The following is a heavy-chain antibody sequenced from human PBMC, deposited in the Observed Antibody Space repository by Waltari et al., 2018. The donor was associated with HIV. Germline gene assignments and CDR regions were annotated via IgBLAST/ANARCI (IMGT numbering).Heavy chain of an antibody. D-gene: IGHD1-7*01. Sequence: QVQLVQSGGEVRQFVEPVKVACKASVYGFTRSGFTWVRQAPGQGLEWMAWNSEYTGNAKYAPNVQGRVTLTTDPPTATVYMELRSLGPDDTAVYYCARGSGNYARNALDVWGQGTMVTVSS. CDR2: NSEYTGNA. V-gene: IGHV1-18*01. CDR1: VYGFTRSG. J-gene: IGHJ3*01. CDR3: ARGSGNYARNALDV.